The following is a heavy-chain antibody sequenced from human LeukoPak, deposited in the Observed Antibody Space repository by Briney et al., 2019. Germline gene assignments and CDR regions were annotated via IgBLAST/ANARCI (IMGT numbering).Heavy chain of an antibody. CDR2: IIPIFGTA. CDR1: GGTFSSYA. Sequence: ASVKVSCKASGGTFSSYAISWVRQAPGRGLEWMGGIIPIFGTANYAQKFQGRVTITADKSTSTAYMELSSLRSEDTAVYYCARGLFEGLHYYYYYYMDVWGKGTTVTVSS. V-gene: IGHV1-69*06. CDR3: ARGLFEGLHYYYYYYMDV. J-gene: IGHJ6*03. D-gene: IGHD4-11*01.